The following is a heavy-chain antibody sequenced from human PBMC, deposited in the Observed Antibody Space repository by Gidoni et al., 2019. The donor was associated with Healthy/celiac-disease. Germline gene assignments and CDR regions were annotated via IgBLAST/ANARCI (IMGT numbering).Heavy chain of an antibody. CDR1: VYTFTTYG. Sequence: QVQLVQSGAAVNKPGPSVQVSCEASVYTFTTYGISWVRPAPGQGLEWMGWIIAYNGNTNYAQQLQGRVTMTTDTSTSTAYMELRSLRSDDTAVYYCARDDCWSGYQYYYYGMDVWGQGTTVTVSS. V-gene: IGHV1-18*04. CDR2: IIAYNGNT. J-gene: IGHJ6*02. D-gene: IGHD3-3*01. CDR3: ARDDCWSGYQYYYYGMDV.